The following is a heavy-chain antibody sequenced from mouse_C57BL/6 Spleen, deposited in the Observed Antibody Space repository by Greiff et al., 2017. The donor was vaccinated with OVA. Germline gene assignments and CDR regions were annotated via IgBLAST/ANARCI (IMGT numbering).Heavy chain of an antibody. CDR2: IWSGGST. V-gene: IGHV2-2*01. CDR3: ARGAQDLYAMDY. J-gene: IGHJ4*01. Sequence: VQLQESGPGLVQPSQSLSITCTVSGFSLTSYGVHWVRQSPGKGLEWLGVIWSGGSTDYNAAFISRLSISKDNSKSQVFFKMNSLQADDTAIYYCARGAQDLYAMDYWGQGTSVTVSS. CDR1: GFSLTSYG. D-gene: IGHD3-2*02.